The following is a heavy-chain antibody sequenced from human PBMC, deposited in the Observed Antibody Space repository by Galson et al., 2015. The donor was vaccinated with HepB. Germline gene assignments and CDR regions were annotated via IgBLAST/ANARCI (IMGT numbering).Heavy chain of an antibody. D-gene: IGHD5-12*01. J-gene: IGHJ4*02. CDR3: AKDQGGYDTVPGDY. CDR1: GFTFSGYA. Sequence: SLRLSCAASGFTFSGYAMHWVRQAPGKGLEWVAVISYDGSNKYYADSVKGRFTISRDNSKNTLYLQMNSLRAEDTAVYYCAKDQGGYDTVPGDYWGQGTLVTVSS. CDR2: ISYDGSNK. V-gene: IGHV3-30*04.